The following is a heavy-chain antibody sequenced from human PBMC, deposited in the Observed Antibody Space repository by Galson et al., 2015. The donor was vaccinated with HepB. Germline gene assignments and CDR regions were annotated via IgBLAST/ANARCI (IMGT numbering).Heavy chain of an antibody. D-gene: IGHD3-3*01. V-gene: IGHV3-73*01. Sequence: SLRLSCAASGFTFSGSAMHWVRQASGKGLEWIGRIRSEANSYATVYAASMKGRFTISRDDSKNTAYLQMSSLKTEDTAVYYCVRHSDFFLGTTFQYWGQGALVTVSS. CDR1: GFTFSGSA. CDR3: VRHSDFFLGTTFQY. CDR2: IRSEANSYAT. J-gene: IGHJ4*02.